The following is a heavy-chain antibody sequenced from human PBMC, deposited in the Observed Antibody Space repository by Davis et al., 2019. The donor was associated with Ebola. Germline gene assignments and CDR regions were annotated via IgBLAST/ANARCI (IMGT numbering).Heavy chain of an antibody. J-gene: IGHJ4*02. V-gene: IGHV4-34*01. CDR1: GGSFSGHY. Sequence: SETLSLTCAVYGGSFSGHYWSWIRQPPGMGLEWIGEINHSGSTTYNPSLKSRVTISIDTSKNQFSLKVNSVTAADTAVYYCARSTTVTTAAFEEWGQGTLVTVSS. CDR2: INHSGST. CDR3: ARSTTVTTAAFEE. D-gene: IGHD4-17*01.